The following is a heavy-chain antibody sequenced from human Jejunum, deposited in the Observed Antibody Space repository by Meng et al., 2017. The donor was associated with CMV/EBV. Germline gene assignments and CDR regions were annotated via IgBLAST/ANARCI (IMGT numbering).Heavy chain of an antibody. CDR1: FSTYA. CDR3: ARAGVVVTATPHYYGMDV. Sequence: FSTYAVSWGGRGAGKGLEWVAVIYSGGGSLYYEDSVKGRFTISRDNSKNSLSLQMNSLRVEDTAVYYCARAGVVVTATPHYYGMDVWGQGTAVTVSS. J-gene: IGHJ6*02. D-gene: IGHD2-15*01. V-gene: IGHV3-23*03. CDR2: IYSGGGSL.